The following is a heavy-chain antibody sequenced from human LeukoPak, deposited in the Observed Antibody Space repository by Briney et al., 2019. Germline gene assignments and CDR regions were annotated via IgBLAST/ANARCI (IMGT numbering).Heavy chain of an antibody. CDR2: INPNSGGT. V-gene: IGHV1-2*02. CDR1: GYTFTGYY. CDR3: ARVASSSWYVHYYYYMDV. Sequence: ASVKVSCKASGYTFTGYYMHWVRQAPGQGLEWMGWINPNSGGTNYAQKFQGRVTMTRDTSISTAYMELSRLRSDDTAVYYCARVASSSWYVHYYYYMDVWGKGTTVTVSS. J-gene: IGHJ6*03. D-gene: IGHD6-13*01.